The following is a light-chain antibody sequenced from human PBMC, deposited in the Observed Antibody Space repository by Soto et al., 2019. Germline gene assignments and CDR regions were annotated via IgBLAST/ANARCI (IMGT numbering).Light chain of an antibody. V-gene: IGLV1-40*01. Sequence: QTVVTQPPSVSGAPGQRVTISCTGSSSNIGAGYDVHWYQQLPGTAPKLLIYGNSNRPSGVPDRFSGSKSGTSASLAITGLQAKDEADYYCQSYDSSLSAPYVFGTGTKVTVL. CDR2: GNS. CDR1: SSNIGAGYD. J-gene: IGLJ1*01. CDR3: QSYDSSLSAPYV.